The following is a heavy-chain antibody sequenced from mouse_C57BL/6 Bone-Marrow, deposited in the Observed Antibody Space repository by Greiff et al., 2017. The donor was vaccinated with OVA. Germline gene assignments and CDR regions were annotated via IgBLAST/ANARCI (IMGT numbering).Heavy chain of an antibody. D-gene: IGHD1-1*01. CDR1: GYTFTDYY. CDR3: AYTVVATRDVDV. CDR2: INPNYGGT. Sequence: EVQLQQSGPELVKPGASVKISCKASGYTFTDYYMNWVKQSHGKSLEWIGDINPNYGGTSYNQQFKGKATLTVDKSSSTAYMEYRSLTSEDSAVYNCAYTVVATRDVDVWGTGTTVTVSS. J-gene: IGHJ1*03. V-gene: IGHV1-26*01.